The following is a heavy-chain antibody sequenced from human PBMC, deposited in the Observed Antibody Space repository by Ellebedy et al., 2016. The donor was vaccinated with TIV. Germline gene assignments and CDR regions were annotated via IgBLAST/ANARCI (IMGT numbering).Heavy chain of an antibody. Sequence: GESLKISXAASGFTFSTHAMSWVRQAPRKGLEWVSSIGASSTTIYYADSVKGRFIISRDNSKNTLYLQMNSLRADDTAVYYCAKVTPPLLGATESWGQGTLVTVSS. V-gene: IGHV3-23*01. CDR2: IGASSTTI. CDR1: GFTFSTHA. CDR3: AKVTPPLLGATES. J-gene: IGHJ5*02. D-gene: IGHD1-26*01.